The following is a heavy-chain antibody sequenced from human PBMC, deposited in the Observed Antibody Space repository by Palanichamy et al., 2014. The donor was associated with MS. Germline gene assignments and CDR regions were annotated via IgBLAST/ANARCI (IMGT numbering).Heavy chain of an antibody. CDR2: IWYDGSNK. J-gene: IGHJ6*02. V-gene: IGHV3-33*01. Sequence: QVQLVESGGGVVQPGRSLRLSCAASGFTFSSYGMHWVRQAPGKGLEWVAVIWYDGSNKYYADSVKGRFTISRDNSKNTLYLQMNSLRAEDTAVYYCARDYMIYRLYYYYYGMDVWGQGTTVTVSS. D-gene: IGHD2-8*01. CDR3: ARDYMIYRLYYYYYGMDV. CDR1: GFTFSSYG.